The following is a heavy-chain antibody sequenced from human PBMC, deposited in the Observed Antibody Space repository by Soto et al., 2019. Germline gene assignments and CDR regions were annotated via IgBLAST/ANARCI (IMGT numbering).Heavy chain of an antibody. Sequence: GGSLRLSCAASGFTFSSYGMHWVRQAPGKGLEWVAVIWYDGSNKYYADSVKGRFTISRDNSKNTLYLQMNSLRAEDTAVYYCARERDSSSWFLFDYWGQGTLVTVSS. J-gene: IGHJ4*02. V-gene: IGHV3-33*01. D-gene: IGHD6-13*01. CDR3: ARERDSSSWFLFDY. CDR2: IWYDGSNK. CDR1: GFTFSSYG.